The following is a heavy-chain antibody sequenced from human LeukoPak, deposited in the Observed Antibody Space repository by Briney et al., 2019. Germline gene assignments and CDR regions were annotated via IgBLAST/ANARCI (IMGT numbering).Heavy chain of an antibody. V-gene: IGHV3-30*04. J-gene: IGHJ4*02. D-gene: IGHD5-18*01. CDR1: GFTFSSYA. CDR3: AIGARYSYGPNYFDY. CDR2: ISYDGSNK. Sequence: GGSLRLSCAASGFTFSSYAMHWVRQAPGKGLEWAAVISYDGSNKYYADSVKGRFTISRDNSKNTLYLQMNSLRAEDTAVYYCAIGARYSYGPNYFDYWGQGTLVTVSS.